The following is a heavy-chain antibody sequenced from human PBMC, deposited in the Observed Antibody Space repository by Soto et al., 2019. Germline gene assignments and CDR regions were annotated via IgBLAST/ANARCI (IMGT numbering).Heavy chain of an antibody. J-gene: IGHJ4*02. D-gene: IGHD3-10*01. Sequence: ASETLSLTCTVSGGSISSGGYYWSWIRQHPGKGLEWIGYIYYSGSTYYNPSLKSRVTISVDTSKNQFSLKLSSVTAADTAVYYCARAVLLWFGELSSAYFDYWGQGTLVTVSS. CDR3: ARAVLLWFGELSSAYFDY. V-gene: IGHV4-31*03. CDR2: IYYSGST. CDR1: GGSISSGGYY.